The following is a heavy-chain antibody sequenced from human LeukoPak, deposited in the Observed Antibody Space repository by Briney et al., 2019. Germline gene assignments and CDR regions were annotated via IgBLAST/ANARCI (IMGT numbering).Heavy chain of an antibody. J-gene: IGHJ6*02. Sequence: GGSLRLSCGASGFTFHEKYAMHRVRQAPGKGLEWVSGFSLDSDNVGYADSVRGRFTVSRDRAKNSLYLQMNYLRPEGTALYFCTKDMDPGGINVWGQGTTVIVSS. CDR2: FSLDSDNV. CDR3: TKDMDPGGINV. CDR1: GFTFHEKYA. V-gene: IGHV3-9*01. D-gene: IGHD2-2*03.